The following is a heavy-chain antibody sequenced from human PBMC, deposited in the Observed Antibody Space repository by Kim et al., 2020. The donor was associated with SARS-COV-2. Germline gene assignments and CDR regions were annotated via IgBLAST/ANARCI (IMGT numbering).Heavy chain of an antibody. V-gene: IGHV1-18*04. CDR3: AFGESEGIYYFYYGMDV. CDR2: ISAYNGNT. CDR1: GYTFTSYG. D-gene: IGHD3-10*01. J-gene: IGHJ6*02. Sequence: ASVKVSCKASGYTFTSYGISWVRQAPGQGLERMGWISAYNGNTNYAQKLQGRVTMTTDTSTSTAYMELRSLRSDDTAVYYCAFGESEGIYYFYYGMDVWGQGTTVTVYS.